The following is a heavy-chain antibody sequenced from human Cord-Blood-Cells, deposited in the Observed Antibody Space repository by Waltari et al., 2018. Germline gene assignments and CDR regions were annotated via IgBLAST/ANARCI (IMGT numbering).Heavy chain of an antibody. Sequence: QMQLVQSGPEVKKPGTSVKVSCKASGFTFTSSAVQWVRQARGQRLEWIGWIVVGSGKPNYGKKFQERVTITRDMSTSTAYMELSSLRSEDTAVYYCAATPNYDILTGYYNYFDYWGQGTLVTVSS. D-gene: IGHD3-9*01. V-gene: IGHV1-58*01. CDR1: GFTFTSSA. CDR2: IVVGSGKP. CDR3: AATPNYDILTGYYNYFDY. J-gene: IGHJ4*02.